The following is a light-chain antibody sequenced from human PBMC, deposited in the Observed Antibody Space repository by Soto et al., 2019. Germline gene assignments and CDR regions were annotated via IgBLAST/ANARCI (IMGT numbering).Light chain of an antibody. J-gene: IGLJ1*01. V-gene: IGLV2-14*03. CDR2: DVS. CDR3: CSYTSSTIYV. CDR1: SSDVGGYNF. Sequence: QSVLTQPASVSGSPGQSITISCTGTSSDVGGYNFVSWYQQHPGKAPKLMIYDVSNRPSGVSNRFSGSKSVNTASLTISGLQTEDEADYYCCSYTSSTIYVFGTGTKVTVL.